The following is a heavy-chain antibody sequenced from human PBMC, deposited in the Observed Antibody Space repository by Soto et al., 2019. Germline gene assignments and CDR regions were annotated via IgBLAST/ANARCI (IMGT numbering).Heavy chain of an antibody. CDR2: IIPIFVTA. CDR3: ARVPYTAMALYYYYGTDV. J-gene: IGHJ6*04. Sequence: PSVKVSCKASGGTFSSYAISWVRQAPGQGLEWVGGIIPIFVTANYAQKFQGRVTITADESTSTAYMELSSLRSEDTAVYYCARVPYTAMALYYYYGTDVMGEETTVTVSA. D-gene: IGHD5-18*01. V-gene: IGHV1-69*13. CDR1: GGTFSSYA.